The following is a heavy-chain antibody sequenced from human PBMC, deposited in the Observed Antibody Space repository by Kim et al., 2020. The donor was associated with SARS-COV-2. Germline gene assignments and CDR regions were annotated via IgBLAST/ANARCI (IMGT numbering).Heavy chain of an antibody. Sequence: GGSLRLSCAVSGLTFSSYWMSWVRQSPGKGLEWVANINQDGSGKYYVDSVKGRFTISRDNAKNSVYLQMNSLRAEDTAVYYCARVFRGVFDRWGQGTLVT. CDR2: INQDGSGK. J-gene: IGHJ4*02. CDR3: ARVFRGVFDR. CDR1: GLTFSSYW. D-gene: IGHD1-26*01. V-gene: IGHV3-7*01.